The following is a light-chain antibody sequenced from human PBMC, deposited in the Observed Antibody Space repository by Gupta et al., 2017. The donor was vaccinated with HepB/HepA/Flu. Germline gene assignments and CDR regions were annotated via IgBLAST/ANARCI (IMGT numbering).Light chain of an antibody. CDR2: DTS. J-gene: IGKJ4*01. V-gene: IGKV3-11*01. CDR3: QQRSSWPLT. CDR1: QNVRGL. Sequence: LLTQPPATLPLFPGEGATLSCRASQNVRGLLAWYQHRPGQAPRLLVYDTSNRATGIPARFSGSGSGTDFTLTISSLEPEDFAVYYCQQRSSWPLTFGGGTKVEIQ.